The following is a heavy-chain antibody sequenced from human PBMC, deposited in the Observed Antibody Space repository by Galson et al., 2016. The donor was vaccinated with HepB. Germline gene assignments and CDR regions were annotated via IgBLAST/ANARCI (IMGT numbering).Heavy chain of an antibody. J-gene: IGHJ4*02. CDR1: GFNFNNYA. CDR3: ASRVGTTLTTFPSFFDF. Sequence: SLRLSCAASGFNFNNYAMRWVRQAPGKGLEWVSGISGSSGGTYYADSVKGRFTVSRDNSKNTLYLQMSSLRADDTAIYYFASRVGTTLTTFPSFFDFWGLGSLVTVSA. CDR2: ISGSSGGT. V-gene: IGHV3-23*01. D-gene: IGHD4-11*01.